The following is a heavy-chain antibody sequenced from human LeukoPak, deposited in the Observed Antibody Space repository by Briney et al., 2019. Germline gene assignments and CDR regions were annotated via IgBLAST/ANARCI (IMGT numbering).Heavy chain of an antibody. CDR3: QSHDSSGYYYGDAFDI. Sequence: GGSLRLSCAASGFTFSSYWMSWVRQAPGKGLEWVSVIYSGGSTYYADSVKGRFTISRDNSKNTLYLQMNSLRAEDTAVYYCQSHDSSGYYYGDAFDIWGQGTMVTVSS. CDR2: IYSGGST. D-gene: IGHD3-22*01. V-gene: IGHV3-66*01. J-gene: IGHJ3*02. CDR1: GFTFSSYW.